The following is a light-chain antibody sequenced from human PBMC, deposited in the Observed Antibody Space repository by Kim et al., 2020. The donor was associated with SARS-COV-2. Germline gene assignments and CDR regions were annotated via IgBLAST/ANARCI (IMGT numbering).Light chain of an antibody. CDR3: SSYTTSGVE. V-gene: IGLV2-14*03. Sequence: PGQAITISCTGNRRDIGRNNYVHRYQQHPGKVPKLMIYDVSDRPSGVSNRFSGSKSGNTASLSISGLQAEDEADYYCSSYTTSGVEFGGGTQLTVL. CDR2: DVS. CDR1: RRDIGRNNY. J-gene: IGLJ2*01.